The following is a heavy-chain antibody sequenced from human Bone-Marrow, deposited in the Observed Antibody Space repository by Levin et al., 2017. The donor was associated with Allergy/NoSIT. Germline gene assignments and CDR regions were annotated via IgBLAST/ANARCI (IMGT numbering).Heavy chain of an antibody. D-gene: IGHD4-17*01. CDR1: GFTFSTYA. V-gene: IGHV3-30*04. J-gene: IGHJ6*02. CDR2: ISYSGTKK. CDR3: ARDLNDYGDNIGFYNFYGMDV. Sequence: LSLTCAASGFTFSTYAMHWVRQAPGKGLEWVAVISYSGTKKYYEDSVKGRFTISRDTSKNTLSLQMNSLRAEDTAVYYCARDLNDYGDNIGFYNFYGMDVWGQGATVTVSS.